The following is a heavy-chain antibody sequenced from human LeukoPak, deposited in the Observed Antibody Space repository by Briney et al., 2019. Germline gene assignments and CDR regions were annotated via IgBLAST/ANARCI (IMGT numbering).Heavy chain of an antibody. CDR3: ATGPLVWKELLV. J-gene: IGHJ4*02. CDR1: GYTFTSYD. V-gene: IGHV1-8*02. Sequence: GASVKVSCKASGYTFTSYDINWVRQATGQGLEWMGWMNPNSGNTGYAQKFQGRVTMTEDTSTDTAYMELSSLRSEDTAVYYCATGPLVWKELLVWGQGTLVTVSS. CDR2: MNPNSGNT. D-gene: IGHD1-26*01.